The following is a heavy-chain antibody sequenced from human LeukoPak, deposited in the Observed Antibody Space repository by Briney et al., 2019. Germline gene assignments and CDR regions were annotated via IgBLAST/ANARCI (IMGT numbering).Heavy chain of an antibody. Sequence: GGSLRLSCAASGFTFSNYWMSWVRQAPGKGLEWVANIKQDGSEKYYVDSVKGRFTISRDNAKNSLDLQMNSLRVEDTGIYYCVKVAKYYYGSETYYFIEHWGQGTPVTASS. CDR1: GFTFSNYW. V-gene: IGHV3-7*01. CDR2: IKQDGSEK. J-gene: IGHJ1*01. CDR3: VKVAKYYYGSETYYFIEH. D-gene: IGHD3-10*01.